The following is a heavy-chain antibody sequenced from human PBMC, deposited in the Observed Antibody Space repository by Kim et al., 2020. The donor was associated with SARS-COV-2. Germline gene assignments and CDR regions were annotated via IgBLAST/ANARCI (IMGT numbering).Heavy chain of an antibody. J-gene: IGHJ4*02. CDR1: GGSISSYY. Sequence: SETLSLTCTVSGGSISSYYWSWIRQPPGKGLEWIGYIYYSGSTNYNPSLKSRVTISVDTSKNQFSLKLSSVTAADTAVYYCARGYSYGLLDFDYWGQGTLVTVSS. V-gene: IGHV4-59*01. D-gene: IGHD5-18*01. CDR3: ARGYSYGLLDFDY. CDR2: IYYSGST.